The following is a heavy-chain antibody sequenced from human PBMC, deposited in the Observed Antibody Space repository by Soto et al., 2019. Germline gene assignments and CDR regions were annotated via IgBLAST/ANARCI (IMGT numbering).Heavy chain of an antibody. J-gene: IGHJ4*01. CDR1: GFTFHDYA. CDR3: AKDIREYSSGWTYFDY. D-gene: IGHD6-19*01. CDR2: ITWNSGSI. V-gene: IGHV3-9*01. Sequence: EVQVVESGGGLVQPGRSLKLSCAASGFTFHDYAMHWVGQGQGKGLEWVSGITWNSGSIDYADSVKVRFTISRDNAKNSLYLQMNSLRPEDTALYYCAKDIREYSSGWTYFDYWGHGTLVTVSS.